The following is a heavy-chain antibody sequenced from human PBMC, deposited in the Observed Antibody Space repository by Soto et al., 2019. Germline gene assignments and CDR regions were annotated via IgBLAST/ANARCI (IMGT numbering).Heavy chain of an antibody. D-gene: IGHD6-13*01. Sequence: QVPLVQSGAEVKKPGASVKVSCKASGYTFTSYAMHWVRQAPGQRLEWMGWINAGNGNTKYSQKFQGRVTITRDTSASTAYMELSSLRSEDTAVYYCARSDSSSWYDYFDYWGQGTLVTVSS. V-gene: IGHV1-3*01. CDR3: ARSDSSSWYDYFDY. CDR1: GYTFTSYA. CDR2: INAGNGNT. J-gene: IGHJ4*02.